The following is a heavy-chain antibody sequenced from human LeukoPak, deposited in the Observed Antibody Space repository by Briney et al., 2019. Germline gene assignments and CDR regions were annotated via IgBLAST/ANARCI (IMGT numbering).Heavy chain of an antibody. CDR2: INHSGST. Sequence: PSETLSLTCAVYGGSFSGYYWSWIRQPPGKGLEWIGEINHSGSTNYNPSLKSRVTISVDTSKNPFSLQLSSVTAADTAVYYCARGPPVLRYFDWSLPNWFDPWGQGTLVTVSS. J-gene: IGHJ5*02. D-gene: IGHD3-9*01. CDR1: GGSFSGYY. V-gene: IGHV4-34*01. CDR3: ARGPPVLRYFDWSLPNWFDP.